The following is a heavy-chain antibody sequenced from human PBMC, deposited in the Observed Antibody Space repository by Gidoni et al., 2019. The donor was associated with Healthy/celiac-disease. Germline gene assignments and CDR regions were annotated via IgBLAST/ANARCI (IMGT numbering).Heavy chain of an antibody. V-gene: IGHV3-7*01. Sequence: EVQLVESGGGLVLPGGSLRLSCAASGFPFSSSWMRWVRQAPGKGLEWVANIKQGGSEKYYVDSEKGRFTISRDNAKNSLYLQMNSLRAEDTAVYYCASNPYPGLSPEPYFDYWGQGTLVTVSS. CDR1: GFPFSSSW. CDR3: ASNPYPGLSPEPYFDY. CDR2: IKQGGSEK. D-gene: IGHD1-26*01. J-gene: IGHJ4*02.